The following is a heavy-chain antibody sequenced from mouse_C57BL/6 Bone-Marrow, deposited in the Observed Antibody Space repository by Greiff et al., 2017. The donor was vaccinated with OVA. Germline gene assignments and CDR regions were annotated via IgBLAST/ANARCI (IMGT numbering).Heavy chain of an antibody. V-gene: IGHV2-2*01. J-gene: IGHJ4*01. Sequence: VQLQESGPGLVQPSQSLSITCTVSGFSLTSYGVHWVRQSPGKGLEWLGVIWSGGSTDYNAAFISRLSTSKDNSKSQVFYKMNSLQADDTAIYYCARRGGYYYGSRSYYAMDYWGQGTSVTVSS. CDR1: GFSLTSYG. CDR2: IWSGGST. CDR3: ARRGGYYYGSRSYYAMDY. D-gene: IGHD1-1*01.